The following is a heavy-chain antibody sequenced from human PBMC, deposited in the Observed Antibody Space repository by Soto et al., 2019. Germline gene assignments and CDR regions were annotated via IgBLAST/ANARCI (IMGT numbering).Heavy chain of an antibody. Sequence: GGSLRLSCAASGFTFSSYSMNWVRQAPGKGLEWVSSISSSSSYIYYADSVKGRFTISRDNAKNSLYLQMNSLRAEDTAVYYCARDNCQDDTYYYDSSGFRFDYYYGMDVWGQGTTVTVSS. CDR2: ISSSSSYI. D-gene: IGHD3-22*01. CDR1: GFTFSSYS. CDR3: ARDNCQDDTYYYDSSGFRFDYYYGMDV. V-gene: IGHV3-21*01. J-gene: IGHJ6*02.